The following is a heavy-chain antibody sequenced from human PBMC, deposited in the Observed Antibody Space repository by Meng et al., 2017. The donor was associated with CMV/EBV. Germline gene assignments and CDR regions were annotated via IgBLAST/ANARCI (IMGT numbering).Heavy chain of an antibody. D-gene: IGHD3-16*01. CDR2: IIPIFGTA. V-gene: IGHV1-69*12. CDR1: GGTFSSYA. J-gene: IGHJ4*02. CDR3: ARKGTFGGAVGAFDY. Sequence: QVQLVQSGAEVKKPXSSVKVSXKASGGTFSSYAISWVRQAPGQGLEWMGGIIPIFGTANYAQKFQGRVTITADESTSTAYMELSSLRSEDTAVYYCARKGTFGGAVGAFDYWGQGTLVTVSS.